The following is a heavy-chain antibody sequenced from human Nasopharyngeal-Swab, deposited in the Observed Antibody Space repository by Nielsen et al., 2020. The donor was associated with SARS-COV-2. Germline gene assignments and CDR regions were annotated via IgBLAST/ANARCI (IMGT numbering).Heavy chain of an antibody. V-gene: IGHV4-59*11. CDR2: LYYSGIT. Sequence: VSLRLSCTVSGGSISSHYWSWIRQSPGKGLEWIGSLYYSGITNYTPSLKSRVTILIATSKNQFSLKLNSVTAADTAVYYCAREAVGGLVDSWGQGTLVTVSS. D-gene: IGHD1-26*01. J-gene: IGHJ4*02. CDR1: GGSISSHY. CDR3: AREAVGGLVDS.